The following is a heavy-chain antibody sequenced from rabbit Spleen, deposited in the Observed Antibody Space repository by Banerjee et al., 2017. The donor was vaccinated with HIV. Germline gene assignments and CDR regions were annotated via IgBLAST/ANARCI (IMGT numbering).Heavy chain of an antibody. Sequence: QQLVESGGGLVQPGGSLKLSCNASGFDFSRYGVSWVRQAPGKGLEWIGCIYTGNGGTYYASWAKGRFTISKTSSTVDLKMTSLTAADTATYFCARRGDGSYGYAAALWGPGTLVTVS. V-gene: IGHV1S21*01. CDR3: ARRGDGSYGYAAAL. J-gene: IGHJ4*01. CDR2: IYTGNGGT. CDR1: GFDFSRYG. D-gene: IGHD6-1*01.